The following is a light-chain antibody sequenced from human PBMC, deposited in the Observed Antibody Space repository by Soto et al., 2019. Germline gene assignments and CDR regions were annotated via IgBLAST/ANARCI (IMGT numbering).Light chain of an antibody. J-gene: IGLJ3*02. V-gene: IGLV1-44*01. Sequence: QSVLTQPPSASGTPGQRVTISCSGSSSNLGSNTVNWYQQLPGTAPKLRTFSNNQRPSGVPDRFSGSKSGTSASLAISGLQSEAEADYYCAAWDDSLNGSRVFGGGTKLTVL. CDR1: SSNLGSNT. CDR2: SNN. CDR3: AAWDDSLNGSRV.